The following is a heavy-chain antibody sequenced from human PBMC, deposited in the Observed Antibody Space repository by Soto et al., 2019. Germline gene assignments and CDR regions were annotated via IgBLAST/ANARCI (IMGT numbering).Heavy chain of an antibody. CDR3: ARSSTGYSSGWYGY. CDR2: ISSSSSTI. CDR1: GFTFSSYS. D-gene: IGHD6-19*01. Sequence: GGSLRLSCAASGFTFSSYSMNWVRQAPGKGLEWVSYISSSSSTIYYADSVKGRFTISRDNAKNSLYLQMNSLRAEDTAVYYCARSSTGYSSGWYGYWGQGTLVTVSS. J-gene: IGHJ4*02. V-gene: IGHV3-48*04.